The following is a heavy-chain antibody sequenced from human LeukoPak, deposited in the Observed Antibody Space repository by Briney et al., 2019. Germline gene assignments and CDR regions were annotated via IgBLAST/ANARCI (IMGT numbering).Heavy chain of an antibody. D-gene: IGHD3-22*01. CDR2: ISDSGRTT. Sequence: GGSLRLSCAVSGLTFSNFKMNWVRQAPGKGLEWVSYISDSGRTTFYADSVKGRFTISRDNAKNTLYLQMNSLRAEDTAVYYCARVDDSSGGYYFDYWGQGTLVTVSS. V-gene: IGHV3-48*03. CDR3: ARVDDSSGGYYFDY. CDR1: GLTFSNFK. J-gene: IGHJ4*02.